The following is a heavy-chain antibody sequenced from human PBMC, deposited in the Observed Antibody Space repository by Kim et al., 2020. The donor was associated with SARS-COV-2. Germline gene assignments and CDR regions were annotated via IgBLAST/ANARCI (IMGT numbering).Heavy chain of an antibody. D-gene: IGHD2-2*01. Sequence: GGSLRLSCAASGFTLSSYGMHWVRQAPGKGLEWVAVISYDGSNKYYADSVKGRFTISRDNSKNTLYLQMNSLRAEDTAVYYCAKDHKPSVVVPAALDYWG. CDR1: GFTLSSYG. CDR2: ISYDGSNK. CDR3: AKDHKPSVVVPAALDY. V-gene: IGHV3-30*18. J-gene: IGHJ4*01.